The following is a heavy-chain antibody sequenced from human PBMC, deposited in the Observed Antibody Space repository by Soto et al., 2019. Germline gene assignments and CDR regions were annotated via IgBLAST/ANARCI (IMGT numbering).Heavy chain of an antibody. CDR2: ISVDNGDT. Sequence: QVHLVQSGPEVKEPGASVRVSCKASGYTFNSAGLAWVRQAPGQGLEWMGWISVDNGDTKYAQKFQGRVSMTTDTSTTTAYMDLRGVKSDATAVFYCARVQSLGYCRSASCYDVFDHWGQGTLVTVSS. V-gene: IGHV1-18*01. CDR1: GYTFNSAG. D-gene: IGHD2-2*01. J-gene: IGHJ4*02. CDR3: ARVQSLGYCRSASCYDVFDH.